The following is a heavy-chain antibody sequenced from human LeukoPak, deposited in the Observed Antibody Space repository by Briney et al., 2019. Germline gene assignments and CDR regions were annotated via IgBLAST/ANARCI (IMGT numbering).Heavy chain of an antibody. CDR3: AKDSVVDYDYVWGSYRPQGYFDY. Sequence: GGSLRLSCAASGFTFSSYGMHWVRQAPGKGLEWVAVISYDGSNKYYADSVKGRFTISRDNSKNTLYLQMNSLRAEDTAVYYCAKDSVVDYDYVWGSYRPQGYFDYWGQGTLVTVSS. J-gene: IGHJ4*02. CDR1: GFTFSSYG. CDR2: ISYDGSNK. D-gene: IGHD3-16*02. V-gene: IGHV3-30*18.